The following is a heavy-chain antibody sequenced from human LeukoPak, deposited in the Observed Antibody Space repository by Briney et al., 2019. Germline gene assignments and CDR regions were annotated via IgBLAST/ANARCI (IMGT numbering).Heavy chain of an antibody. D-gene: IGHD2-15*01. Sequence: GASLKISCPGSGYSFTSFWINWGRQMPRKGLEWMGRIDPHDSSTTYSPSFEGHVTMSADNSISTAYLQWSSLKASDTALYYCARRRVCSGGRCYSDFWGQGSLVTVSS. V-gene: IGHV5-10-1*01. CDR2: IDPHDSST. J-gene: IGHJ4*02. CDR1: GYSFTSFW. CDR3: ARRRVCSGGRCYSDF.